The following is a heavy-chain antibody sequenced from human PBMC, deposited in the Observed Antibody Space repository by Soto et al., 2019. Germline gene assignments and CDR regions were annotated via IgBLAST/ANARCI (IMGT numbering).Heavy chain of an antibody. CDR1: GYTFTSYG. V-gene: IGHV1-18*01. J-gene: IGHJ4*02. D-gene: IGHD6-19*01. CDR3: ARAESGSGWPDHFDY. Sequence: QVQLVQSGAEVKKPGASVKVSCKASGYTFTSYGISWVRQAPGQGLEWMGWISAYNGNTNYAQKRQARVTMTTDTSPSTAYMELRSLRSDDRAVYYCARAESGSGWPDHFDYWGQGTLVTVSS. CDR2: ISAYNGNT.